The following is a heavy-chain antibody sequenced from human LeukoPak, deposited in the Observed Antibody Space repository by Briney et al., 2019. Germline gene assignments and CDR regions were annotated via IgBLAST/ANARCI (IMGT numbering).Heavy chain of an antibody. D-gene: IGHD2-21*02. CDR2: INQDASEI. J-gene: IGHJ4*02. CDR1: GFTFSTYW. CDR3: ATDRDNSDWQKRFDS. V-gene: IGHV3-7*01. Sequence: PWGSLRLSCAASGFTFSTYWMNWYRQAPGKGLEWVGNINQDASEINYVDSVRGRFTISRDNAKNSLHLQMNSLRAEDTAVYYCATDRDNSDWQKRFDSWGQGTLVTDSS.